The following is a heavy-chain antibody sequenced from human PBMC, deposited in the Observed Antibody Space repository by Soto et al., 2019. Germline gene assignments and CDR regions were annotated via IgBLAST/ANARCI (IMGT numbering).Heavy chain of an antibody. V-gene: IGHV1-69*02. D-gene: IGHD1-1*01. CDR1: GGTFSSYT. CDR2: IIPILGIA. CDR3: ARWGLEDAH. J-gene: IGHJ1*01. Sequence: QVQLVQSGAEVKKHGSSVKVSCKASGGTFSSYTISWVRQAPGQGLEWMGRIIPILGIANYAQKFQGRVTITADQSTSTAYMQLSSLRSEDTAVYYCARWGLEDAHWGQGTLVTVSS.